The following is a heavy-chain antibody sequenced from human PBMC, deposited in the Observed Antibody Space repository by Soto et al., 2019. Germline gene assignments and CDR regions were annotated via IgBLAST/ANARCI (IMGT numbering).Heavy chain of an antibody. V-gene: IGHV1-69*01. CDR3: ARGDDSGTTGWLGY. Sequence: QVQLVQSGAEVKKPGSSVKVSCKASGGTFSSYAISWVRQAPGQGLEWMGGIIPIFGTANYAQKCQGRVTITADESTSTAYMELSSLRSEDTAVYYCARGDDSGTTGWLGYWGQGTLVTVSS. CDR1: GGTFSSYA. CDR2: IIPIFGTA. D-gene: IGHD1-26*01. J-gene: IGHJ4*02.